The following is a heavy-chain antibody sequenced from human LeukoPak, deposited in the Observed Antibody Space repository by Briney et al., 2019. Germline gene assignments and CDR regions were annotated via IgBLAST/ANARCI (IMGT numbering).Heavy chain of an antibody. D-gene: IGHD2-8*02. CDR3: ARDFYHGHCAGLSCFLLDS. Sequence: ASVKVSCKASGYSFTRFGITWVRQAPGQGLEWMGWISALYGHTNYAQKFQGRVTMTTDTSTSTDYMELRSLRSDNTDVYYCARDFYHGHCAGLSCFLLDSWGQGALVIVSS. CDR1: GYSFTRFG. CDR2: ISALYGHT. J-gene: IGHJ4*02. V-gene: IGHV1-18*01.